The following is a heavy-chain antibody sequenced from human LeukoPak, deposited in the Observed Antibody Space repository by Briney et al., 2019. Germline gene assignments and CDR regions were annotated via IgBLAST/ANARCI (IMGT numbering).Heavy chain of an antibody. V-gene: IGHV1-8*03. Sequence: ASVKVACKASGYTFTSYDINWVRQATGQGLEWMGWMNPNSGNTGYAQKLQGRVTITRNTSISTAYMELSSLTSEDTAVYFCVGLKGLPYCSGVSCYPMWFDPWGQGTLVTVSS. CDR1: GYTFTSYD. J-gene: IGHJ5*02. D-gene: IGHD2-15*01. CDR2: MNPNSGNT. CDR3: VGLKGLPYCSGVSCYPMWFDP.